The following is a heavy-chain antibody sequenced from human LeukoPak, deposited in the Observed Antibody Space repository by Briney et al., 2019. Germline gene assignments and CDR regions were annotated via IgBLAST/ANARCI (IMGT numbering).Heavy chain of an antibody. CDR3: AIGYSSGWHYFDY. J-gene: IGHJ4*02. CDR2: ISSSGSTI. V-gene: IGHV3-48*03. D-gene: IGHD6-19*01. CDR1: GFTFSSYE. Sequence: GGSLRLSCAASGFTFSSYEMNWVRQAPGKGLEWISYISSSGSTIYYADAVKGRFTISRDNSKNTLYLQMNSLRAEDTAVYYCAIGYSSGWHYFDYWGQGTLVTVSS.